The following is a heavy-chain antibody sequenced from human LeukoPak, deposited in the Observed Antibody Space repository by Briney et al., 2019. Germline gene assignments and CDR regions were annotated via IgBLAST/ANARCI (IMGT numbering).Heavy chain of an antibody. J-gene: IGHJ4*02. CDR2: IHPSGSL. Sequence: SETLSLTCAVYGGSFSDYYWSWIRQPPGRGLEWIGHIHPSGSLNYNPSLKSRVIISVDTSRNQFSLKLSSVTTADTAVYYCARSEMATIYYFDYWGQGILVTVSS. CDR3: ARSEMATIYYFDY. V-gene: IGHV4-34*01. D-gene: IGHD5-24*01. CDR1: GGSFSDYY.